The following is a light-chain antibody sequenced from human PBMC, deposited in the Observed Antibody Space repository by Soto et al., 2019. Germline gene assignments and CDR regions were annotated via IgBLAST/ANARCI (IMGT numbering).Light chain of an antibody. CDR2: EVT. V-gene: IGLV2-14*01. CDR1: SSDVGDYNY. Sequence: QSALTQPASVSGSPGQSITISCTGTSSDVGDYNYVSWYQLHPGKAPKLMIYEVTNRPSGVSNRFSGSKSGNTASLTISGLQADDEADYYCTSYTRNSNYVFGTGTKLTVL. J-gene: IGLJ1*01. CDR3: TSYTRNSNYV.